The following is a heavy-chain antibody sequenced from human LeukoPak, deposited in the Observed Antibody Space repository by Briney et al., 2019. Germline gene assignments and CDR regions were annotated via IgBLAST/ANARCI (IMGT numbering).Heavy chain of an antibody. Sequence: SETLSLTCAVYGGSFSGYYWSWIRQPPGKGLEWIGEINHSGSTNYNPSLKSRVTISVDTSKNQFSLKLSSVTAADTAVYYCAKRAIHYDILTGYSPGGYFDYWGQGTLVTVSS. J-gene: IGHJ4*02. CDR1: GGSFSGYY. D-gene: IGHD3-9*01. CDR3: AKRAIHYDILTGYSPGGYFDY. V-gene: IGHV4-34*01. CDR2: INHSGST.